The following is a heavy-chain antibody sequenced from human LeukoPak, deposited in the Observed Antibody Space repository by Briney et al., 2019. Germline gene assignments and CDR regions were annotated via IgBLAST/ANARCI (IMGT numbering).Heavy chain of an antibody. D-gene: IGHD3-10*01. Sequence: GGSLRLSCAASGFTFSSYNMNWVRQAPGKGLEWVSYIRSSGNTIYYADSVKGRFTISRDNAKRSVHLQMDSLRAEDTAVYYCAKDGFLFASDVWGPGTTVIVSS. CDR1: GFTFSSYN. V-gene: IGHV3-48*04. CDR3: AKDGFLFASDV. CDR2: IRSSGNTI. J-gene: IGHJ6*02.